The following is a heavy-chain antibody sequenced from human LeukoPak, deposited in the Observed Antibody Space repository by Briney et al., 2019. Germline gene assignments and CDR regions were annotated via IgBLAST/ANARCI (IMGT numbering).Heavy chain of an antibody. J-gene: IGHJ3*02. V-gene: IGHV3-73*01. Sequence: GGSLRLSCAASGFTFSGSAMHWVRQASGKGLEWVGRIRSKANSYATAYAASVKGRFTISRDDSKNTAYLQMNSLRAEDTAVYYCASFGGRGGSAFDIWGQGTMVTVSS. CDR1: GFTFSGSA. D-gene: IGHD3-10*01. CDR3: ASFGGRGGSAFDI. CDR2: IRSKANSYAT.